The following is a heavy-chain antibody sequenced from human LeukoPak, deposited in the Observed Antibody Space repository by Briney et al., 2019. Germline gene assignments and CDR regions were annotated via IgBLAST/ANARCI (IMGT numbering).Heavy chain of an antibody. V-gene: IGHV4-34*01. CDR3: ARDRWIQLWLHGWFDP. CDR1: GGSFSGYY. J-gene: IGHJ5*02. D-gene: IGHD5-18*01. CDR2: INNSGRT. Sequence: SETRSLTCAVDGGSFSGYYWSWIRHPPGKGLEWIGEINNSGRTNYNPSLKSRVTISVDTSKNQFCLKLSSVAAADTAVYYCARDRWIQLWLHGWFDPWGQGTLVTVSS.